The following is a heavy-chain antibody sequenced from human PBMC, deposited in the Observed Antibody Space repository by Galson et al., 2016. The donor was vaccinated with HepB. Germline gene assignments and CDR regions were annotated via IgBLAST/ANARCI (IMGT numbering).Heavy chain of an antibody. CDR3: ARGDNPDYGDYASAYYYMDV. CDR2: INHSGST. Sequence: ETLSLTCAVSGDSISTLNWWSWVRQPPGKGLEWIGEINHSGSTNYNPSPKSRVTISVDTSKNQFSLKLSSVTAADTAVYYCARGDNPDYGDYASAYYYMDVWGKGTTVTVSS. V-gene: IGHV4-4*02. J-gene: IGHJ6*03. CDR1: GDSISTLNW. D-gene: IGHD4-17*01.